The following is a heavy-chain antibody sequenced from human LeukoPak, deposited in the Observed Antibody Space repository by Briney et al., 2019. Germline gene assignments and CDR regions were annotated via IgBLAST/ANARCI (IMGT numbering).Heavy chain of an antibody. Sequence: GGSLRLSCAASGLTFSNAWMSWVRQAPGKGLEWVGRIKSKTDGGTTDYAAPVKGRFTISRDDSKNTLYLQMNSLKTEDTAVYYCTTDTPHPYIAVAASRFDYWGQGTLVTVSS. J-gene: IGHJ4*02. CDR3: TTDTPHPYIAVAASRFDY. D-gene: IGHD6-19*01. CDR1: GLTFSNAW. V-gene: IGHV3-15*01. CDR2: IKSKTDGGTT.